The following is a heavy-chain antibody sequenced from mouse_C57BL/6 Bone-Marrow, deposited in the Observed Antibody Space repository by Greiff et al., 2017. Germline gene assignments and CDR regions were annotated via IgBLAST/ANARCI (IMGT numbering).Heavy chain of an antibody. J-gene: IGHJ4*01. Sequence: QQPGAELVKPGASVKMSCKASGYTFTSYWITWVKQRPGQGLEWIGDIYPGSGSTNYNEKFKSKATLTVDTSSSTAYMQLSSLTSEDSAVYYCAREGFYDYDAMDYWGQGTSVTVSS. D-gene: IGHD2-3*01. CDR2: IYPGSGST. V-gene: IGHV1-55*01. CDR3: AREGFYDYDAMDY. CDR1: GYTFTSYW.